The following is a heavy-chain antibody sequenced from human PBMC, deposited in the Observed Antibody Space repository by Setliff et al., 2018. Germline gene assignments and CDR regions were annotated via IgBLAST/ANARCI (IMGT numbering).Heavy chain of an antibody. V-gene: IGHV4-30-4*08. CDR3: AREVGTSTSSDAFDV. D-gene: IGHD1-26*01. CDR1: GDSISSVYYF. CDR2: IYHSGSA. J-gene: IGHJ3*01. Sequence: SETLSLTCTVSGDSISSVYYFWSWIRQPPGKGLEWIAYIYHSGSAYYNPSLKSRVTMSVDTSKNQFSLHLTSVTAADTAVYYCAREVGTSTSSDAFDVWGQGMMVTVSS.